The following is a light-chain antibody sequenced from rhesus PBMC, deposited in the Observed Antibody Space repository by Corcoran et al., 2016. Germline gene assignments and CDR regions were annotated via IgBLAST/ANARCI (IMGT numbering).Light chain of an antibody. CDR1: QSVSSY. J-gene: IGKJ2*01. CDR2: GAS. V-gene: IGKV3S9*01. CDR3: QQYNNWNS. Sequence: EIVMTQSPATLSLSPGERATLSCRASQSVSSYVAWYQQKPEQAPRLLSYGASSRATGIPDRFSGSGSGTDFTLIISSLEPEDVGVYSCQQYNNWNSFGQGTKVEIK.